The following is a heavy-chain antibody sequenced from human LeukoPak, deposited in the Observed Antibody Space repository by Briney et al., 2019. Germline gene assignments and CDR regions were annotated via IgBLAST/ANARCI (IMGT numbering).Heavy chain of an antibody. CDR3: ATDMASGYYGYDAFDI. V-gene: IGHV3-74*03. J-gene: IGHJ3*02. D-gene: IGHD3-22*01. Sequence: GSLRLSCAASGFTLSSYWMHWVRQAPGQGLVWVSRIISDGNIITYADSVKGRFTISRDNAKNTLYLQMNSLRAEDTAVYYCATDMASGYYGYDAFDIWGQGTMVTVSS. CDR2: IISDGNII. CDR1: GFTLSSYW.